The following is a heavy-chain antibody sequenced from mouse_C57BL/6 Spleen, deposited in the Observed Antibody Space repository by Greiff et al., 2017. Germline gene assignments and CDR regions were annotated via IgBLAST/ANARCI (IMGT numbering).Heavy chain of an antibody. J-gene: IGHJ3*01. CDR2: INYDGSST. Sequence: DVQLVESEGGLVQPGSSMKLSCTASGFTFSDYYMAWVRQVPEKGLEWVANINYDGSSTYYLDSLKSRFIISRDNAKNILYLQMSSLKSEDTATYYCARSDYYDYDRAWFAYWGQGTLVTVSA. V-gene: IGHV5-16*01. CDR1: GFTFSDYY. D-gene: IGHD2-4*01. CDR3: ARSDYYDYDRAWFAY.